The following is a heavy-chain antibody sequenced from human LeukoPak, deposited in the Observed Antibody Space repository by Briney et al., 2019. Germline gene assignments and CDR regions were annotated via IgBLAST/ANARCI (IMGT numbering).Heavy chain of an antibody. J-gene: IGHJ4*02. CDR1: GFTFSNYW. Sequence: PGGSLRLSCAASGFTFSNYWMCWVRQAPGKGLVWVSPINSDGGSTNYADSVKGRVTISRDNAKNTLYLQMNSLRAEDTAVYYCAKDLPTRNCHGYLFNYWGQGTLVTVSS. V-gene: IGHV3-74*01. CDR3: AKDLPTRNCHGYLFNY. CDR2: INSDGGST. D-gene: IGHD1-7*01.